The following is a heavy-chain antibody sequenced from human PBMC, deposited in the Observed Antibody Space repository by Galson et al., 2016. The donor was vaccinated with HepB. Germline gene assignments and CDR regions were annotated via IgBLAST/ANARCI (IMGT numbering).Heavy chain of an antibody. CDR3: AKDPYYYGSGGYYVDH. J-gene: IGHJ4*02. CDR1: GFTFSNYA. D-gene: IGHD3-10*01. V-gene: IGHV3-23*01. Sequence: SLRLSCAVSGFTFSNYAMSWVRQAPGKGLEWVSSIGGSGGGTYTEDSVKGRFTISRDNFRDTLYLHMNSLRAEDTAVYYCAKDPYYYGSGGYYVDHWGQGILVTVSS. CDR2: IGGSGGGT.